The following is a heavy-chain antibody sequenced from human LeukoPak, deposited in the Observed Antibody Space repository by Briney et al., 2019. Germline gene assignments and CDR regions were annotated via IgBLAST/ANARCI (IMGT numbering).Heavy chain of an antibody. CDR2: INPSGGST. V-gene: IGHV1-46*01. CDR1: GYTFTSYY. Sequence: ASVKVSCKASGYTFTSYYMHWVRQAPGQGLEWMGIINPSGGSTSYAQKFQGRVTMTRDTSTSTVYMELSSLRSEDTAVYYCVLGATKIPGYGSGSYRFDYWGQGTLVTVSS. D-gene: IGHD3-10*01. J-gene: IGHJ4*02. CDR3: VLGATKIPGYGSGSYRFDY.